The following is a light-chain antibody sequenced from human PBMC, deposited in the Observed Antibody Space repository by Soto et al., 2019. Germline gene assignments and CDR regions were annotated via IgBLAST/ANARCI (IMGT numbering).Light chain of an antibody. CDR3: SSYAGSNNLV. J-gene: IGLJ2*01. Sequence: QSALTQPPSASGSPGQSVTISCTGTSSDVGGYNYVSWYQQHPGKAPKLMIYEVSKRPSGVPDRFSGSKSGNTASLIVSGLQAEDEADYYCSSYAGSNNLVFGGGTQLT. V-gene: IGLV2-8*01. CDR1: SSDVGGYNY. CDR2: EVS.